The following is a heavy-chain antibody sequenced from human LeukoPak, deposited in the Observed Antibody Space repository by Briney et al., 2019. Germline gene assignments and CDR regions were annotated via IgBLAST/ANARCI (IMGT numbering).Heavy chain of an antibody. CDR2: IIPILGIA. Sequence: ASVKVSCKASGGTFSSYAISWVRQAPGQGLEWMGRIIPILGIANYAQKFQGRVTITADKSTSTAYMELSSLRSEDTAVYYCAPHNLEARDGYNVDYWGQGTLVTVSS. CDR1: GGTFSSYA. D-gene: IGHD5-24*01. V-gene: IGHV1-69*04. J-gene: IGHJ4*02. CDR3: APHNLEARDGYNVDY.